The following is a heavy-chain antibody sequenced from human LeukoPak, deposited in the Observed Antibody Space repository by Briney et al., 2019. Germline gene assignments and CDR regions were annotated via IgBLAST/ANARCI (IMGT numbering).Heavy chain of an antibody. CDR2: IPYDGNNK. CDR1: RFTFSSYG. CDR3: VKDGDDSGSYLVY. Sequence: PGGSLRLSCAASRFTFSSYGMHWVRQAPGKGLEGVAIIPYDGNNKYYADSGKGRFTISRDNSKNTLYLQMNSLRAEDTAVYYCVKDGDDSGSYLVYWGQGTLVTVSS. D-gene: IGHD1-26*01. V-gene: IGHV3-30*02. J-gene: IGHJ4*02.